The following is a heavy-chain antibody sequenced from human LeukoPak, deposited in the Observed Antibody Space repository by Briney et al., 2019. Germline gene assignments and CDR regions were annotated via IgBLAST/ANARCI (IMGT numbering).Heavy chain of an antibody. D-gene: IGHD3-16*01. V-gene: IGHV3-30*03. CDR2: ISYDGSNK. J-gene: IGHJ2*01. Sequence: GGSLRLSCAASGFTFSSYGMHWVRQAPGKGLGWVAVISYDGSNKYYADSVKGRFTISRDNSKNTLYLQMNSLRAEDTAVYYCVGGLGWYFDLWGHGTLVTVSS. CDR1: GFTFSSYG. CDR3: VGGLGWYFDL.